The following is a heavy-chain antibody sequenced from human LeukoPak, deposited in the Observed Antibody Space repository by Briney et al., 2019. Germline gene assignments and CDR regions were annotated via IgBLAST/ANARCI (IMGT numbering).Heavy chain of an antibody. D-gene: IGHD2-2*01. CDR1: GGTFSSYA. J-gene: IGHJ3*02. CDR3: ARVEECSSTNCYSGAFDI. Sequence: GSSVKVSCKASGGTFSSYAINWVRQAPGQGLEWMGRIIPILGIANYAQKFQGRVTITADKSTSTAYMELSSLRSEDTAVYYCARVEECSSTNCYSGAFDIWGQGTMVTVSS. V-gene: IGHV1-69*04. CDR2: IIPILGIA.